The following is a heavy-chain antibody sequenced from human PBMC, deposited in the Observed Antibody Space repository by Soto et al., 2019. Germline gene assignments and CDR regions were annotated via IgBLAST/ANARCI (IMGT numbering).Heavy chain of an antibody. CDR2: SYYSGST. CDR1: GGSISSYY. D-gene: IGHD3-22*01. J-gene: IGHJ4*02. V-gene: IGHV4-59*01. Sequence: SETLSLTGTVSGGSISSYYWSWTRQPPGKGLEWIGYSYYSGSTNYNPSLKSRVTISVDTSKNQFSLKLRSVTAADTAVYYCARIMYYYDSRGYEDYWGRGTLVTVSS. CDR3: ARIMYYYDSRGYEDY.